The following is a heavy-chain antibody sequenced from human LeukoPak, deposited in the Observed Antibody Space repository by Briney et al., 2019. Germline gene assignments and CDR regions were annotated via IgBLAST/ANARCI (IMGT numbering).Heavy chain of an antibody. CDR2: TYYRSKWYN. J-gene: IGHJ4*02. V-gene: IGHV6-1*01. D-gene: IGHD7-27*01. CDR3: ARGLKLGGSQDFDY. CDR1: GDSVSSNSAA. Sequence: SQTLSLICAISGDSVSSNSAAWNWIRQSPSRGLEWLGRTYYRSKWYNDYAVSVKSRITINPDTSKNQFSLQLNSVTPEDTAVYYCARGLKLGGSQDFDYWGQGTLVTVSS.